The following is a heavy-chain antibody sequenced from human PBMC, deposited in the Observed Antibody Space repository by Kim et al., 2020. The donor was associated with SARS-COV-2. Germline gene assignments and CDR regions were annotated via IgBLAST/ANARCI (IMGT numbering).Heavy chain of an antibody. J-gene: IGHJ4*02. CDR1: GFTVSSNY. V-gene: IGHV3-53*01. CDR3: ARGKGGRWLVRAQAFDY. D-gene: IGHD6-19*01. CDR2: IYSGGST. Sequence: GGSLRLSCAASGFTVSSNYMSWVRQAPGKGLEWVSVIYSGGSTYYADSVKGRFTISRDNSKNTLYLQMNSLRAEDTAVYYCARGKGGRWLVRAQAFDYWGQGTLVTVSS.